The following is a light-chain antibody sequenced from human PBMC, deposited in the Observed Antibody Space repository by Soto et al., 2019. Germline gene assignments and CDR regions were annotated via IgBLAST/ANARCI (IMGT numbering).Light chain of an antibody. CDR3: SSYTSSSTWV. CDR1: SSDIGGYNY. CDR2: DVS. J-gene: IGLJ3*02. Sequence: QSALTQPASVSGSPGQSITISCTGTSSDIGGYNYVSWYQQDPGKAPKLMIHDVSNRPSGISNRFSGSKSGNTASLTISGLQAEDEADYYCSSYTSSSTWVFGGGTKLTVL. V-gene: IGLV2-14*01.